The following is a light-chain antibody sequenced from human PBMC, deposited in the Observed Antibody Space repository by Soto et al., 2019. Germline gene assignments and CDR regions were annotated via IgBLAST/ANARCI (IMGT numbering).Light chain of an antibody. V-gene: IGLV2-14*01. J-gene: IGLJ1*01. Sequence: QSALTQPASVSGSPGQSITISCTGTSSDIGGYNYVSWYQHHSGEAPKLIIYDVTDRPSGVSNRFSGSKSGNTASLTISGLQAEDEADYYCSSYASGSTLCVFGSGTKLTVL. CDR2: DVT. CDR1: SSDIGGYNY. CDR3: SSYASGSTLCV.